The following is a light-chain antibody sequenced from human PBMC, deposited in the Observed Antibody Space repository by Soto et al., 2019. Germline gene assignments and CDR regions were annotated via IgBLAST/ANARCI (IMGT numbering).Light chain of an antibody. J-gene: IGKJ1*01. CDR1: QSVISSS. V-gene: IGKV3-20*01. CDR2: GAF. Sequence: EIVLTQPPCTLSLSPGERATLSCRASQSVISSSLAWYQQKPGQAPRLLISGAFSRATGIPDRFSGGGSGTDFTLTISRLEPEDSAVYYCQHYQTFGQGTKVDIK. CDR3: QHYQT.